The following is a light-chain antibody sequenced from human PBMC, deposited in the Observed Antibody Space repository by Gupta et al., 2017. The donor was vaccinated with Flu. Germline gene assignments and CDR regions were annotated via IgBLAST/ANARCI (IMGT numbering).Light chain of an antibody. V-gene: IGLV1-51*02. CDR3: GAWDSLNDGGL. CDR1: SSNIGSEY. CDR2: ENG. J-gene: IGLJ3*02. Sequence: QSVVTQPPSVSAAPGQKVTIPCSGTSSNIGSEYVSWYQHVPGAIPNLLIYENGRRPSGIPARFSASKSGASATLDITGLQPADEADYYCGAWDSLNDGGLFGGGTNLTVL.